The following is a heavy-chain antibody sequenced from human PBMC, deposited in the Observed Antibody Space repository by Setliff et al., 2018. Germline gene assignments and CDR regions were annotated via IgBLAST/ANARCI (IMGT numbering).Heavy chain of an antibody. CDR1: GGSISTTDYY. Sequence: SETLSLTCTVSGGSISTTDYYWGWIRQPPGKGLEWIGCVYYSGNTHYSPSLKSRVTMFVDTSKNQFSLMLYSVTAADTAIYYCARYDSSGYSENYYFDYWGQGTLVTVSS. J-gene: IGHJ4*02. D-gene: IGHD3-22*01. V-gene: IGHV4-39*07. CDR2: VYYSGNT. CDR3: ARYDSSGYSENYYFDY.